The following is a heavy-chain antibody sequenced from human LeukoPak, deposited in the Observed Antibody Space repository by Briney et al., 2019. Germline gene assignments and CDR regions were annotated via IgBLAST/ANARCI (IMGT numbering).Heavy chain of an antibody. Sequence: KPSETLSLTCTVSGDSISSRRYYWSWIRQPPGKGLEWIGSISYSGSTYYNPSLKSRVTISLDTSKNQFSLKVSSATAADTAVYYCARDGQHDWGQGTLVIVSS. J-gene: IGHJ4*02. CDR2: ISYSGST. CDR3: ARDGQHD. CDR1: GDSISSRRYY. V-gene: IGHV4-39*07. D-gene: IGHD6-13*01.